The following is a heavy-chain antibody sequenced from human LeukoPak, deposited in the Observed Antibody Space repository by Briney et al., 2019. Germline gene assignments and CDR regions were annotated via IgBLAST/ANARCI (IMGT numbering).Heavy chain of an antibody. J-gene: IGHJ4*02. CDR2: ISSSSSTI. CDR1: GFTFSSYS. CDR3: APVTTPFHPQDY. Sequence: GGSLRLSCAASGFTFSSYSMNWVRQAPGKGLEWLSYISSSSSTIYYADSVKGRFTISRDNAKNSLYLQMNSLRAEDAAVYYCAPVTTPFHPQDYWGQGTLVTVSS. V-gene: IGHV3-48*01. D-gene: IGHD4-17*01.